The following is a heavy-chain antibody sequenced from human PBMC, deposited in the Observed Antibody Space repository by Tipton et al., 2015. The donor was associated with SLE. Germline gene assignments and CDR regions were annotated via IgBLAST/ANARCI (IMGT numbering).Heavy chain of an antibody. J-gene: IGHJ5*02. CDR3: ATYGVAAEFDP. CDR1: GGSFSGYY. V-gene: IGHV4-34*01. CDR2: INHSGST. Sequence: LRLSCAVYGGSFSGYYWSWIRQPPGKGLEWIGEINHSGSTNYNPSLKSRVTISVDTSKNHFSPKLSSVTAADTAVYYCATYGVAAEFDPWGQGTLVTVSS. D-gene: IGHD4-17*01.